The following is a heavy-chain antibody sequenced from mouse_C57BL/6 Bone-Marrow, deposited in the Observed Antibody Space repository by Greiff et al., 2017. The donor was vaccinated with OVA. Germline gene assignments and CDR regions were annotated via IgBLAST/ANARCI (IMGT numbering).Heavy chain of an antibody. J-gene: IGHJ3*01. D-gene: IGHD1-1*01. V-gene: IGHV1-59*01. CDR2: IDPSDSYT. CDR1: GYTFTSYW. Sequence: QVQLQQPGAELVRPGTSVKLSCKASGYTFTSYWMHWVKQRPGQGLEWIGVIDPSDSYTNYNQKFKGKATLTVDTSSSTAYMQLSSLTSEDSAVYYCARSGFFTTVEFAYWGQGTLVTVSA. CDR3: ARSGFFTTVEFAY.